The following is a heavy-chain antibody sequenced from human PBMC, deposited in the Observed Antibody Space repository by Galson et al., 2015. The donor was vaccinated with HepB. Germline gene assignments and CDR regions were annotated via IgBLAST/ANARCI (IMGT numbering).Heavy chain of an antibody. J-gene: IGHJ6*02. CDR3: ARDTSGDYGDYDYYYYGMDV. V-gene: IGHV3-30-3*01. CDR1: GFTFSSYA. CDR2: ISYDGSNK. D-gene: IGHD4-17*01. Sequence: SLRLSCAASGFTFSSYAMHWVRQAPGKGLEWVAVISYDGSNKYYADSVKGRFTISRDNSKNTLYLQMNSLRAEDTAVYYCARDTSGDYGDYDYYYYGMDVWGQGTTVTVSS.